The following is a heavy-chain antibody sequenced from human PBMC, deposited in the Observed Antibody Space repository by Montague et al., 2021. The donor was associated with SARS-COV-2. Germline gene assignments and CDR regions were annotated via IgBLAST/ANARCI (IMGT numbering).Heavy chain of an antibody. CDR1: GGSISSYY. CDR3: ARGFDY. CDR2: IYYSGST. V-gene: IGHV4-59*01. Sequence: SETLSLTCTVSGGSISSYYWSWMLQPPGKELEGSGYIYYSGSTNYNPSLKSRVTISVDTSKNQFSLKRSSVTAADTAVYYCARGFDYWGQGNLVTVPS. J-gene: IGHJ4*02.